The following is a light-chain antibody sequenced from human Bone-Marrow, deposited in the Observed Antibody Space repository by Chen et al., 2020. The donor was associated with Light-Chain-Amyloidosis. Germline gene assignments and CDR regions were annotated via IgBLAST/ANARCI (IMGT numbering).Light chain of an antibody. J-gene: IGKJ1*01. CDR1: QSVSSN. CDR3: QHYNNWPLA. CDR2: GAS. V-gene: IGKV3-15*01. Sequence: EIVMTQSPATLSVSPGERATLSCRASQSVSSNLAWYQQKPGQAPRLLINGASTRATGISARFSGSGSGTEFTLTISSLQSEDFAVYYCQHYNNWPLAFGQGTRVEIK.